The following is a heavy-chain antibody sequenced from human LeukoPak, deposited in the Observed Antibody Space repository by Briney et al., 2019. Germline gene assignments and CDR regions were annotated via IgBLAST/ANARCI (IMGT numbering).Heavy chain of an antibody. CDR3: ARGSPGSHYDIFTGYYGMDV. CDR1: GGTFSSYA. V-gene: IGHV1-69*13. J-gene: IGHJ6*02. Sequence: SVKVSCKASGGTFSSYAISWVRQAPGQGLEWMGGIIPIFGTANYAQKFQGRVTITADESTSTAYMELSSLRSEDTAVYYCARGSPGSHYDIFTGYYGMDVWGQGTTVTVSS. D-gene: IGHD3-9*01. CDR2: IIPIFGTA.